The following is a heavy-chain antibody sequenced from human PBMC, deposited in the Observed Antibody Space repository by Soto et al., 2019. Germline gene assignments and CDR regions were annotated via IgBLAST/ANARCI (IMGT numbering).Heavy chain of an antibody. CDR1: GFTFSSYA. D-gene: IGHD3-22*01. J-gene: IGHJ4*02. CDR3: ARGVALYYYDSSGYPNKLGY. Sequence: GGSLRLSCAASGFTFSSYAMHWVRQAPGKGLEWVAVISYDGSNKYYADSVKGRFTISRDNSKNTLYLQMNSLRAEDTAVYYCARGVALYYYDSSGYPNKLGYWGQGTLVTVSS. CDR2: ISYDGSNK. V-gene: IGHV3-30-3*01.